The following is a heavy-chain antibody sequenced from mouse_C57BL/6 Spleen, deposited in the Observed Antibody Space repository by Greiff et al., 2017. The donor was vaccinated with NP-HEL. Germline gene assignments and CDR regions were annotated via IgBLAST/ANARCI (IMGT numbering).Heavy chain of an antibody. CDR2: INPNNGGT. CDR1: GYTFTDYN. Sequence: VQLKESGPELVKPGASVKMSCKASGYTFTDYNMHWVKQSHGKSLEWIGYINPNNGGTSYNQKFKGKATLTVNKSSSTAYMELRSLTSEDSAVYYCASFYAMDYWGQGTSVTVSS. V-gene: IGHV1-22*01. CDR3: ASFYAMDY. J-gene: IGHJ4*01.